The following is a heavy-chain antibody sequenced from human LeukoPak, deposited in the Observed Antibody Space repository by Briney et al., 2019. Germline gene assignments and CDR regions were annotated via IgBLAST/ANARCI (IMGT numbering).Heavy chain of an antibody. CDR3: ARDDKYYYDSSGSPDY. CDR1: GFTFSSYS. D-gene: IGHD3-22*01. CDR2: ISSSSSYI. Sequence: PGGSLRLSCAASGFTFSSYSMNWVRQAPGKGLEWVSSISSSSSYIYYADSVKGRFTISRDNAKNSLYLQMNSLRAEDTAVYYCARDDKYYYDSSGSPDYWGQGTLVTVSS. V-gene: IGHV3-21*01. J-gene: IGHJ4*02.